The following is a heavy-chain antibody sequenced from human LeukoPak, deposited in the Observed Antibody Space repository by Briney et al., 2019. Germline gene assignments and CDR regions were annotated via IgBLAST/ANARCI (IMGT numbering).Heavy chain of an antibody. V-gene: IGHV4-59*08. D-gene: IGHD5-12*01. CDR2: IHYSGTT. CDR3: ARHGDSGYDYLAY. CDR1: GGSISSHY. J-gene: IGHJ4*02. Sequence: PSETLSLTCTVSGGSISSHYWSWIRQPPGKGLEWIGYIHYSGTTNYNPSLKSRVSISADTSENQMSLRLSSVTAADTAVYYCARHGDSGYDYLAYWGQGTLVTVSS.